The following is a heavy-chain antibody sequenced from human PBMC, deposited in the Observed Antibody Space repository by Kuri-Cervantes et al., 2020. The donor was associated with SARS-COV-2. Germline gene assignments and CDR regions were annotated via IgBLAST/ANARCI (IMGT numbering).Heavy chain of an antibody. CDR3: ARHFYGGNAIFQY. D-gene: IGHD4-23*01. J-gene: IGHJ4*02. V-gene: IGHV4-59*08. Sequence: GSLRLSCTVFGGSVNSYYWTWIRQPPGKGLEWVGSIYYTGTTNYNPSLKSRVTMSIDTSTNQFSLKLSSVTAADTAVYYCARHFYGGNAIFQYWGQGTLVTVSS. CDR1: GGSVNSYY. CDR2: IYYTGTT.